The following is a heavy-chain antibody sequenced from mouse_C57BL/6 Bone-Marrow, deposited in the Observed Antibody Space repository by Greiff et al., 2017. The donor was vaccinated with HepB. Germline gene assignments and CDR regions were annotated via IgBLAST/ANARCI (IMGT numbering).Heavy chain of an antibody. D-gene: IGHD2-4*01. Sequence: EVQLVESGGGLVKPGGSLKLSCAASGFTFSSYAMSWVRQTPEKRLEWVASISDGGSYTYYPDNVKGRFTISRDNAKNNLYLQMSHLKSEDTAMYYCARDPAMITTRYFDVWGTGTTVTVSS. CDR2: ISDGGSYT. CDR3: ARDPAMITTRYFDV. V-gene: IGHV5-4*01. J-gene: IGHJ1*03. CDR1: GFTFSSYA.